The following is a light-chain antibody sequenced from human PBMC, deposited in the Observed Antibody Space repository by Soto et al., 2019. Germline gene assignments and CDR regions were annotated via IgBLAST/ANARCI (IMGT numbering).Light chain of an antibody. CDR3: SSYTSSSTDV. V-gene: IGLV2-14*01. Sequence: QSALTQPASVYGSPGQSIAISCTGTSSDVGGYNYVSWYQQHPGKAPKLMVYDVSNRPSGVSNRFSGSKAGNTASLTISGLHAEDEADYYCSSYTSSSTDVFGTGTKLAVL. CDR2: DVS. J-gene: IGLJ1*01. CDR1: SSDVGGYNY.